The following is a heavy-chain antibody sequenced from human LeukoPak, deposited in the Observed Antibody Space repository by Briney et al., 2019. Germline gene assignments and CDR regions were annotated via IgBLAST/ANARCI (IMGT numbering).Heavy chain of an antibody. D-gene: IGHD6-6*01. CDR1: GYTFTSYG. Sequence: ASVKVSCKASGYTFTSYGISWVRQAPGQGLEWMGWINPNSGGTNYAQKLQGRVTMTTDTSTSTAYMELRSLRSDDTAVYYCALAARDYWGQGTLVTVSS. V-gene: IGHV1-18*01. J-gene: IGHJ4*02. CDR2: INPNSGGT. CDR3: ALAARDY.